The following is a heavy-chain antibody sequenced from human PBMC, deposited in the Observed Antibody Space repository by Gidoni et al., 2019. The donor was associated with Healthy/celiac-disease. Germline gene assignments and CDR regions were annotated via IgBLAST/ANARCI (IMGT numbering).Heavy chain of an antibody. CDR1: GGTFSSYA. CDR3: ARLPIVGATTGRWFDP. CDR2: IIPIFGTA. D-gene: IGHD1-26*01. Sequence: QVQLVQSGAEVKKPGSSVKVSCKAAGGTFSSYAISWVRQAPGQGLEWMGGIIPIFGTANYAQKFQGRVTITADKSTSTAYMELSSLRSEDTAVYYCARLPIVGATTGRWFDPWGQGTLVTVSS. V-gene: IGHV1-69*06. J-gene: IGHJ5*02.